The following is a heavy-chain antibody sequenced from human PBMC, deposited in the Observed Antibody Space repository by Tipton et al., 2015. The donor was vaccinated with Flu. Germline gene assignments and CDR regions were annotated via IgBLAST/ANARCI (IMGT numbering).Heavy chain of an antibody. V-gene: IGHV1-2*02. J-gene: IGHJ3*02. CDR3: ARDGAGYNGAFDM. CDR1: GYTFTAHY. CDR2: INPKDNDT. Sequence: QSGPEVKKPGASVKVSCQGSGYTFTAHYMHWVRQAPGQGLEWMGWINPKDNDTRYPEKFQGRVSVTRDTSISTVYMELSRLSSDDTAVYYCARDGAGYNGAFDMWGQGTMVTVSS. D-gene: IGHD5-24*01.